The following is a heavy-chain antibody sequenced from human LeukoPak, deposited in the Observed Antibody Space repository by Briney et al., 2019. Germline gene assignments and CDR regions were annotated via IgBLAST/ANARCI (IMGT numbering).Heavy chain of an antibody. CDR1: GYTFTGYY. V-gene: IGHV1-2*02. CDR2: INPNSGGT. J-gene: IGHJ4*02. CDR3: AAYYDFWSGYSDFDY. D-gene: IGHD3-3*01. Sequence: ASVKVSCKASGYTFTGYYMHWVRQAPGQGREWMGWINPNSGGTNYAQKFQGRVTMTRDTSISTAYMELSRLRSDDTAVYYCAAYYDFWSGYSDFDYWGQGTLVTVSS.